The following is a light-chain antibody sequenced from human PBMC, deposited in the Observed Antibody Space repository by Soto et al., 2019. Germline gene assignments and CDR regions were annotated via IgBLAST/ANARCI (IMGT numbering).Light chain of an antibody. CDR2: KVS. V-gene: IGKV2-30*01. CDR3: MQGTHWPPWT. Sequence: DVVMTQSPLSLPVTLGQPASISCRSSQSLVSSDGNTYLNWFQQSPGQSPRRLFYKVSNRESGVPDRLSGSGSGADVTLKITRVEAEDVGVYYCMQGTHWPPWTFGQGTKVEIE. J-gene: IGKJ1*01. CDR1: QSLVSSDGNTY.